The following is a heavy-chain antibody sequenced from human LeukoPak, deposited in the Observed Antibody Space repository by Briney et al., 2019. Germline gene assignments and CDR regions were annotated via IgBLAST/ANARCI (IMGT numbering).Heavy chain of an antibody. Sequence: ASVKVSCKASGYTFTSYGISWVRQAPGQGLEWMGWISAYNGNTNYAQKLQGRVTMTTDTSTSTAYMELRSLRSDDTAVYYCATLYDFWSGYPFDYWGQGTLVTVSS. CDR3: ATLYDFWSGYPFDY. CDR2: ISAYNGNT. V-gene: IGHV1-18*01. D-gene: IGHD3-3*01. J-gene: IGHJ4*02. CDR1: GYTFTSYG.